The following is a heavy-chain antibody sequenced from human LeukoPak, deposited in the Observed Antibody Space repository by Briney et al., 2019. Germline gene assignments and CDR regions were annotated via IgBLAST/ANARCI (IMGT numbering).Heavy chain of an antibody. CDR3: TTDISAVLD. J-gene: IGHJ1*01. Sequence: PGGSLRLSCEASAFTFSDAWMTWVRHAHGKGLEWVGRIKSKTDGGTTDYAATVKGRLTMSRDDFENTLYLQMSSLKAEDSAVYYCTTDISAVLDWGQGTLVTVSS. D-gene: IGHD1-14*01. V-gene: IGHV3-15*01. CDR2: IKSKTDGGTT. CDR1: AFTFSDAW.